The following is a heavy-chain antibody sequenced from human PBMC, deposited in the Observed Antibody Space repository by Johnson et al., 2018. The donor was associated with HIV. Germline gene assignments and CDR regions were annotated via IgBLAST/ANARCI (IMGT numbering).Heavy chain of an antibody. V-gene: IGHV3-66*01. CDR3: ARGDVGAFDI. Sequence: VQLVESGGGLIQPGGSLRLSCAASGFTVSSNYMSWVRQAPGKGLEWVSGIYSGGSTYYADAVKGRFTISRDNSKNTLYLQMNSLRAEDTAVFHCARGDVGAFDIWGQGTMVTVSS. CDR2: IYSGGST. J-gene: IGHJ3*02. CDR1: GFTVSSNY. D-gene: IGHD1-26*01.